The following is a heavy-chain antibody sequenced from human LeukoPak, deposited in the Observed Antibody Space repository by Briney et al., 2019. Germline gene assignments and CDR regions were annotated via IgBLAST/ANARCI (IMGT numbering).Heavy chain of an antibody. CDR3: ARGYSGYDGGY. CDR2: ISSSSSTI. Sequence: PGGSLRLSCAASGFTFSSYSMNWVRQAPGKGLEGVSYISSSSSTIYYADSVKGRFTISRDNAKNSLYLQMNSLRAEDTAVYYCARGYSGYDGGYWGQGTLVTVSS. D-gene: IGHD5-12*01. CDR1: GFTFSSYS. J-gene: IGHJ4*02. V-gene: IGHV3-48*01.